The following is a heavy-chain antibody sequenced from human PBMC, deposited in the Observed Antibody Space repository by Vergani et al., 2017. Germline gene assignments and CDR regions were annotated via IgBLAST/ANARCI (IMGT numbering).Heavy chain of an antibody. V-gene: IGHV4-31*03. D-gene: IGHD6-19*01. Sequence: QLQLQESGPGLVKPSQTLSLTCTVSGGSISSGGYYWSWIRQHPGKGLEWIGYIYYSGSTYYNPSLKSRVTISVDTSKNQFSLKLSSVTAADTAVYYCARDRIAVADHYFDYWGQGTLVTVSS. CDR1: GGSISSGGYY. CDR3: ARDRIAVADHYFDY. J-gene: IGHJ4*02. CDR2: IYYSGST.